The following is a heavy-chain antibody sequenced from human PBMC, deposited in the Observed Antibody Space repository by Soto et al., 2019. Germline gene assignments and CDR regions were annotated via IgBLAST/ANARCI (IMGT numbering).Heavy chain of an antibody. CDR1: GFTFSDYW. V-gene: IGHV3-7*05. J-gene: IGHJ4*02. Sequence: PGGSLRLSCAASGFTFSDYWMNWVRQTPGKRLEWVASIKYDGREKNYVDSVKGRFTISRDNAKNSVYLQMASLRAEDTAVYYCARDGVAPGLYFDHWGKGPPVTVSS. CDR2: IKYDGREK. D-gene: IGHD2-15*01. CDR3: ARDGVAPGLYFDH.